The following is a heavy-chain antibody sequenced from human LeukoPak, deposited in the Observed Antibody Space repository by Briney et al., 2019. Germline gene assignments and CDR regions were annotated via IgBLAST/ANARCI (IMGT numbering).Heavy chain of an antibody. V-gene: IGHV3-64D*06. D-gene: IGHD5-18*01. CDR1: GFTFSSYA. CDR3: VKVDTAMAFDY. CDR2: ISSNGGST. J-gene: IGHJ4*02. Sequence: GGSLRLSCSASGFTFSSYAMHWVRQAPGKGLEYVSAISSNGGSTYYADSVKGRFTISRDNSKNTLYLQMSSLRAEDTAVYYCVKVDTAMAFDYWGQGTLVTFSS.